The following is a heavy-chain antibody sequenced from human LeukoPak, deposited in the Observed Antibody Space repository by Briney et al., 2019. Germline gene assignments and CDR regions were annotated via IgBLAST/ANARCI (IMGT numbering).Heavy chain of an antibody. CDR1: GGSISSSSW. CDR2: VYHSGSP. Sequence: SETPSLTCAVSGGSISSSSWWSWVRQPPGKGLEWIGEVYHSGSPNYNPSFRGRVTILVDRSKNQFSLNLGSLTAADTAVYYCARDPNIVSTVTLRAFDIWGQGTMVSVSS. J-gene: IGHJ3*02. CDR3: ARDPNIVSTVTLRAFDI. V-gene: IGHV4-4*02. D-gene: IGHD5/OR15-5a*01.